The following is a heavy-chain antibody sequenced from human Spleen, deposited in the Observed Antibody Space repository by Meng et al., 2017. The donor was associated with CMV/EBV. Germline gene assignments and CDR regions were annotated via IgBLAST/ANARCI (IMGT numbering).Heavy chain of an antibody. CDR2: ISGYTGNT. Sequence: ASVKVSCKASGYTFTSYGISWVRQAPGQGLEWMGWISGYTGNTLYAQKFQGRVTMTTDTSTSTAYMEVGNLRSDDTAVYYCARWAPLDCIIASCYFPDYWGQGTLVTVSS. V-gene: IGHV1-18*01. CDR3: ARWAPLDCIIASCYFPDY. J-gene: IGHJ4*02. CDR1: GYTFTSYG. D-gene: IGHD2-2*01.